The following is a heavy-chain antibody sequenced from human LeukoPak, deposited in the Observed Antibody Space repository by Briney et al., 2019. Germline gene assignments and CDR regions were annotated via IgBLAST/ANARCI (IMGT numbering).Heavy chain of an antibody. Sequence: GGSLRLSCTASGFTIISSAMSWVRQAPGKGLEWVGFIRSKDYGGTTEYAASVKGRFTISRDDSKSIAYLQMNSLKTEDTALFYGTREGNTYYDDDSAPRWGQGTLVTVSS. J-gene: IGHJ4*02. V-gene: IGHV3-49*04. CDR3: TREGNTYYDDDSAPR. CDR2: IRSKDYGGTT. CDR1: GFTIISSA. D-gene: IGHD3-22*01.